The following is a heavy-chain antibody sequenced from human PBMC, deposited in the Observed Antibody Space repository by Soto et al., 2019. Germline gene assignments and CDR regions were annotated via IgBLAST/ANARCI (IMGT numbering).Heavy chain of an antibody. J-gene: IGHJ4*02. D-gene: IGHD3-10*01. CDR2: IYPSGGST. V-gene: IGHV1-46*01. Sequence: ASVKVSCKASGYTFTNYYMHWVRQAPGQGLEWMGIIYPSGGSTRNAQKFQGRVTMARDTSTSTVYMELSSLRSEDTAVYYCARDFSGPMDYWGRGTLVTVSS. CDR1: GYTFTNYY. CDR3: ARDFSGPMDY.